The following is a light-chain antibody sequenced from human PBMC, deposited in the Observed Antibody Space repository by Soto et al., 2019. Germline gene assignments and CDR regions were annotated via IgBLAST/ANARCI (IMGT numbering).Light chain of an antibody. CDR3: QQYGSLGT. Sequence: EIVLTQSPGTLSLSQGERATLSCRASQSVSNNYLAWYQQKPGQAPRLLIYGASNRATGIPDRFSGSGSGADFTLTISRLEPEDFAVYYCQQYGSLGTFCQVTKVDVK. J-gene: IGKJ1*01. CDR2: GAS. V-gene: IGKV3-20*01. CDR1: QSVSNNY.